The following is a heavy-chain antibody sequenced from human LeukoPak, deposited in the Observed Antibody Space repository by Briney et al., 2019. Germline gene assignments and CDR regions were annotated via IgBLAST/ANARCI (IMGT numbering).Heavy chain of an antibody. D-gene: IGHD3-16*01. CDR1: GDSVSSNSAA. Sequence: SQTLSLTCAISGDSVSSNSAAWNWTRQSPSRGLEWLGRTFYRSKWYNDYAVSLRSRITINPDTSKNQFSLQLNSVTPEDTAVYYCTRAGIAGEFDNWGQGTLVTVSS. CDR2: TFYRSKWYN. CDR3: TRAGIAGEFDN. J-gene: IGHJ4*02. V-gene: IGHV6-1*01.